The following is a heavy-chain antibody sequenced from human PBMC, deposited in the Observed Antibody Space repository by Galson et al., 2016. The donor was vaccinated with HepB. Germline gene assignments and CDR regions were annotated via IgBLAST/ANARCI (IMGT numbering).Heavy chain of an antibody. CDR3: ARGYYGSGSYYFDY. D-gene: IGHD3-10*01. J-gene: IGHJ4*02. CDR2: VSYDGSKK. Sequence: SLRLSCAASGFTFSSYAMHWVRQAPGKGLEWVAVVSYDGSKKYYADSVKGRFTISRDNSKNTLYLQMNSLRAGDTAVYYCARGYYGSGSYYFDYWGQETLVTVSS. V-gene: IGHV3-30-3*01. CDR1: GFTFSSYA.